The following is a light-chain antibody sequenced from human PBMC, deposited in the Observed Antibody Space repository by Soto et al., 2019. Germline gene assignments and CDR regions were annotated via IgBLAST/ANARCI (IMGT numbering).Light chain of an antibody. CDR1: QSVSSSY. CDR2: GAS. CDR3: QQYGSSPT. J-gene: IGKJ1*01. V-gene: IGKV3-20*01. Sequence: ILLTQSPGTLPLSPGERATLSCRASQSVSSSYLAWYQQKPGQAPRLLIYGASSRATGIPERFSGSGSGTDFTLTISRLEPEDFAVYYCQQYGSSPTFGQGTKVDIK.